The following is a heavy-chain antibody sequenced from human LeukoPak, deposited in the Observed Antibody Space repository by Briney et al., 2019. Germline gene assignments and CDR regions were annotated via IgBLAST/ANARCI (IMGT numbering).Heavy chain of an antibody. CDR3: ARQRTYYDFWSGYLGFDQ. V-gene: IGHV3-33*03. CDR1: GFTFSSYG. J-gene: IGHJ4*02. Sequence: GGSLRLSCAASGFTFSSYGMHWVRQAPGKGLEWVAVMWYDGSNKYYADSVKGRFTISRDNSKNTVYLQMNSLRAEDTAVYYCARQRTYYDFWSGYLGFDQWGQGTLVTVSS. CDR2: MWYDGSNK. D-gene: IGHD3-3*01.